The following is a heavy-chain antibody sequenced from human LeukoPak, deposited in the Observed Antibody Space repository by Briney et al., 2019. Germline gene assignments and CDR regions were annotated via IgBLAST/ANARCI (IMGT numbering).Heavy chain of an antibody. CDR2: ISSSSSYI. Sequence: GGSLRLSCSASGFTFSSYSMNWVRQAPGKGLEWVSSISSSSSYIYYADSVKGRFTISRDNAKNSLYLQMNSLRVEDTAVYYCASYYGSGSNQVDYWGQGTLVTVSS. CDR3: ASYYGSGSNQVDY. J-gene: IGHJ4*02. V-gene: IGHV3-21*01. CDR1: GFTFSSYS. D-gene: IGHD3-10*01.